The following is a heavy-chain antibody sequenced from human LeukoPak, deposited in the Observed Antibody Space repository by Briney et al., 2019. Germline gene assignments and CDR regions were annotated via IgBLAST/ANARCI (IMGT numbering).Heavy chain of an antibody. Sequence: PGGSLTLSCAASGFPFSDYSLNWVRQAPGKGLEWVSSISRSGSYIYYADSVKGRFTISRDDAKKSLYLQMNGLRAEDTAVYYCAGDRDFGGGNWFDPWGQGTLVTVSS. CDR2: ISRSGSYI. CDR3: AGDRDFGGGNWFDP. CDR1: GFPFSDYS. D-gene: IGHD3-3*01. J-gene: IGHJ5*02. V-gene: IGHV3-21*01.